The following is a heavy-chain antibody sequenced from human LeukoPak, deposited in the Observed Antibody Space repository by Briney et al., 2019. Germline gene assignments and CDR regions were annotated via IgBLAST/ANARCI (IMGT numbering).Heavy chain of an antibody. D-gene: IGHD6-19*01. V-gene: IGHV4-39*07. CDR2: MHYSGST. CDR1: GGSITKNGYY. CDR3: CGSGWFAGPFGY. J-gene: IGHJ4*02. Sequence: SEPLSLTCSVSGGSITKNGYYWGWIRQSPETGLEWIGSMHYSGSTYYNPSLNSRVTISVDTSKNQFSLKLTSVTAADTAVYYCCGSGWFAGPFGYWGQGALSPSPQ.